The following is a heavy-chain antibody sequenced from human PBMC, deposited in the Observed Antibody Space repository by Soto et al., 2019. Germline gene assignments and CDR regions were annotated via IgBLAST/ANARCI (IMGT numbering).Heavy chain of an antibody. CDR1: GGSISSGGYY. Sequence: QVQLQESGPGLVKPSQTLSLTCTVSGGSISSGGYYWSWLRQHPGKGLEWIGYIFDSGTTYYNPSLKRRVNISVDPSKSQLSPRLTSVTATDTAVYYCASKGSGWYPDYWGQGTLVTVSS. V-gene: IGHV4-31*03. CDR2: IFDSGTT. J-gene: IGHJ4*02. CDR3: ASKGSGWYPDY. D-gene: IGHD6-19*01.